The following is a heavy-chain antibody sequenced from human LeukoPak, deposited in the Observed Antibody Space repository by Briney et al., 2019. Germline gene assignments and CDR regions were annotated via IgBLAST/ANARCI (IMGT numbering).Heavy chain of an antibody. J-gene: IGHJ4*02. Sequence: GGSLRLSCAASGFTFSSYAMHWVRQAPGKGLEYVSVISSNGGSTYYANSVKGRFTISRDNSRNTLYLQMNNLRTEDTAVYYCARSGWEYDSSGYYSTFDYWGQGTLVTVSS. CDR1: GFTFSSYA. D-gene: IGHD3-22*01. CDR3: ARSGWEYDSSGYYSTFDY. CDR2: ISSNGGST. V-gene: IGHV3-64*01.